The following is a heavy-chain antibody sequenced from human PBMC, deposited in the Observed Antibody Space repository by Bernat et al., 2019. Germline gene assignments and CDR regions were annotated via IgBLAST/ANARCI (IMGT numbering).Heavy chain of an antibody. V-gene: IGHV1-69*09. J-gene: IGHJ4*02. CDR2: IIPILGIA. D-gene: IGHD1-26*01. CDR1: GGTFSSYA. CDR3: ARVGATLDY. Sequence: QVQLVQSGAEVKKPGASVKVSCKASGGTFSSYAISWVRQAPGQGLEWMGRIIPILGIANYATKFQGRVTITADKSTSTAYMALSSLRSEDAAGYYCARVGATLDYWGQGTLVTVSS.